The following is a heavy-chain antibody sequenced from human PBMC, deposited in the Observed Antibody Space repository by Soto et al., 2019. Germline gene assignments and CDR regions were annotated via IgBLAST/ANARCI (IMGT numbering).Heavy chain of an antibody. V-gene: IGHV1-18*04. D-gene: IGHD3-10*01. J-gene: IGHJ6*02. CDR3: ASSPVGITMVRGVIPYFYYGMDX. CDR1: GYTFTSYG. Sequence: DSVKVSCKASGYTFTSYGISWVRQAPGQGLEWMGFISAYNGNTNYAQKLQGRVTMTTDTSTSTAYMELRSLRSYDTAVYYCASSPVGITMVRGVIPYFYYGMDXWGQATTFTVS. CDR2: ISAYNGNT.